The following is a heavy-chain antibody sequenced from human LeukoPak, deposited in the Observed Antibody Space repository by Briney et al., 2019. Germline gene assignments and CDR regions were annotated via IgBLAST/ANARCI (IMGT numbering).Heavy chain of an antibody. Sequence: PSETLSLTCSVSGYSISSGYYWGWIRQPPGKGLEWIGSIYHSGSTYYNPSLKSRVTISVDTSKNQFSLKLSSVTAADTAVYYCARDYGGSYREWFDPWGQGTLVTVSS. CDR3: ARDYGGSYREWFDP. D-gene: IGHD1-26*01. CDR2: IYHSGST. CDR1: GYSISSGYY. J-gene: IGHJ5*02. V-gene: IGHV4-38-2*02.